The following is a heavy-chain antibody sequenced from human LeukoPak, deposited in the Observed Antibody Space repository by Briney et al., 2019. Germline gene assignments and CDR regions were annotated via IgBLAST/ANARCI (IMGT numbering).Heavy chain of an antibody. CDR3: ARSGSYRLFDY. CDR2: ISSSSSTI. CDR1: GFTFSSYS. Sequence: GGSLRLSCAASGFTFSSYSMNWVRQAPGKGLEWVSYISSSSSTIYYADSVKGRFTISRDNAKNSLYLQMNSLRAEDTAVYYCARSGSYRLFDYWGQGTLVTVSS. D-gene: IGHD1-26*01. V-gene: IGHV3-48*01. J-gene: IGHJ4*02.